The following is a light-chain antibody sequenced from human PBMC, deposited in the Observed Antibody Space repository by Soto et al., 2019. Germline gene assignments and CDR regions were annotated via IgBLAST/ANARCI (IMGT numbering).Light chain of an antibody. Sequence: DIQMTQSPSSLSASVGDRVTITCRASQGIGNYLAWYQQKPGKVPELLIYTASTLQSGVPFRFSGSGTDFTLTISSLQPEDFATYYCQQLNSYPLTLGGGTKVDIK. V-gene: IGKV1-27*01. J-gene: IGKJ4*01. CDR1: QGIGNY. CDR2: TAS. CDR3: QQLNSYPLT.